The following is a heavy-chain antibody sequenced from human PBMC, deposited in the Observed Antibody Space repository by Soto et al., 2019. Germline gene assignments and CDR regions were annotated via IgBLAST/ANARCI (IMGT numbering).Heavy chain of an antibody. CDR2: ISYDGSNK. D-gene: IGHD1-26*01. CDR3: AKVDLPKVGVHYYYYYGMDV. Sequence: ESGGGVVQPGRSLRLSCAASGFTFSSYGMHWVRQAPGKGLEWVAVISYDGSNKFSADSVKGRFIISRDNSKNTLYLQMNSLRAEDTDVYYCAKVDLPKVGVHYYYYYGMDVWGQGTTVTVSS. J-gene: IGHJ6*02. V-gene: IGHV3-30*18. CDR1: GFTFSSYG.